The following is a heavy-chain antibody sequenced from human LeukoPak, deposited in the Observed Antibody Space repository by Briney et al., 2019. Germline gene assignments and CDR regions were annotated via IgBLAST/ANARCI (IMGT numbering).Heavy chain of an antibody. Sequence: GGSLRLSCAASGFTVSSNYMSWVRQAPGKGLEWVSVIYSGGGTYYADSVKGRSTISRDNSKNTLYLQMNSLRAEDTAVYYCARVRDYYDSSGYYDYWGQGTLVTVSS. V-gene: IGHV3-66*01. D-gene: IGHD3-22*01. CDR1: GFTVSSNY. J-gene: IGHJ4*02. CDR2: IYSGGGT. CDR3: ARVRDYYDSSGYYDY.